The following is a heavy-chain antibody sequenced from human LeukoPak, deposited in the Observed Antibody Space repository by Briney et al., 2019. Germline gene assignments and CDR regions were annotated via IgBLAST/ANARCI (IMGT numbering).Heavy chain of an antibody. Sequence: PSQTLSLTCTVSGGSISSGDDYWSWIRQPPGKGLEWIGYIYYSGSTYYNPSLKSRVTISVDTSKNQFSLKLSSVTAADTAVYYCARGAVPAAFDYWGQGTLVTVSS. V-gene: IGHV4-30-4*08. CDR1: GGSISSGDDY. J-gene: IGHJ4*02. CDR2: IYYSGST. CDR3: ARGAVPAAFDY. D-gene: IGHD2-2*01.